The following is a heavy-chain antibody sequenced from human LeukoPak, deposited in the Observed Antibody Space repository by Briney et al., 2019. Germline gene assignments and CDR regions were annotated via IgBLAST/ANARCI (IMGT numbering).Heavy chain of an antibody. CDR3: ARDLGVMVTAFDI. CDR1: GGSISSYY. V-gene: IGHV4-59*01. J-gene: IGHJ3*02. Sequence: FETLCLTRTVSGGSISSYYWSWIRQPPGKRLEWIGYIYYSGSTSYNPSLKRRVTISVDTSKNQISLKLSSVTAADTAVYYCARDLGVMVTAFDIWGHGTVVSVSS. CDR2: IYYSGST. D-gene: IGHD5-18*01.